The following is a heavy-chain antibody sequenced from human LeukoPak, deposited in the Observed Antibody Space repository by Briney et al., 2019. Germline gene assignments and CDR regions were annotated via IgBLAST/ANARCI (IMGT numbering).Heavy chain of an antibody. CDR2: IIPIFGTA. CDR3: ARGVPKRGSGSFNWFDP. D-gene: IGHD3-10*01. J-gene: IGHJ5*02. Sequence: SVKGSCKASGGTFSSYAISWVRQAPGQGLEWMGGIIPIFGTANYAQKFQGRVTITADESTSTAYMELSSLRSEDTAVYYCARGVPKRGSGSFNWFDPWGQGTLVTVSS. V-gene: IGHV1-69*13. CDR1: GGTFSSYA.